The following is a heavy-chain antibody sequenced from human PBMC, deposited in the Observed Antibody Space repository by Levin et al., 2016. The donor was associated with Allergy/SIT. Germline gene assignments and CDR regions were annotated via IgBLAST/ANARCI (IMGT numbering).Heavy chain of an antibody. V-gene: IGHV6-1*01. CDR3: ARHMGLTGYYKAIYYYYGMDV. Sequence: WIRQSPSRGLEWLGRTYYRSKWYNDYAVSVKSRITINPDTSKNQFSLKLSSVTAADTAVYYCARHMGLTGYYKAIYYYYGMDVWGQGTTVTVSS. J-gene: IGHJ6*02. D-gene: IGHD3-9*01. CDR2: TYYRSKWYN.